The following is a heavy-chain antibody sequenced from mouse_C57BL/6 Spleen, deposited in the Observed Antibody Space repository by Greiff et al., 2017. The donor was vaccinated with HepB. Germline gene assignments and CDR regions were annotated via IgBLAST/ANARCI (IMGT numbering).Heavy chain of an antibody. V-gene: IGHV1S81*02. Sequence: LQQSGAELVKAGASVKMSCKASGYTFTSYWMHWVKQRLGQGLEWFAETNPTNGRTYYNAKFKSKATLTVDKSPSTAYMLLSGPTFEDSAVYYCARIKKIVATYFDYWGQGTTLTVSS. CDR2: TNPTNGRT. D-gene: IGHD1-1*01. CDR1: GYTFTSYW. CDR3: ARIKKIVATYFDY. J-gene: IGHJ2*01.